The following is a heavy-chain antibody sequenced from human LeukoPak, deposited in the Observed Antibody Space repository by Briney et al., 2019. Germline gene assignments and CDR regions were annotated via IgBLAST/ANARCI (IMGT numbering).Heavy chain of an antibody. V-gene: IGHV4-59*12. J-gene: IGHJ5*02. CDR3: AGTPNWFDP. D-gene: IGHD2-15*01. CDR1: GGSIRNYF. Sequence: SETLSLTCTVSGGSIRNYFWSWIRQPPGKGLEWIGYIYYSGSTNYNYNPSLKSRVSISVDTSKSQFSLKLSSVTAADTAVYYCAGTPNWFDPWGQGTLVTVSS. CDR2: IYYSGSTNY.